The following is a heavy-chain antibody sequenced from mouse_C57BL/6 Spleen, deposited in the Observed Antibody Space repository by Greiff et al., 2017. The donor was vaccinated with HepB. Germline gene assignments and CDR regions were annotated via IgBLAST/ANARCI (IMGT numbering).Heavy chain of an antibody. D-gene: IGHD3-1*01. CDR1: GYAFSSSW. CDR3: ARSIGLTLYAMDY. V-gene: IGHV1-82*01. CDR2: IYPGDGDT. Sequence: QVQLKESGPELVKPGASVKISCKASGYAFSSSWMNWVKQRPGKGLEWIGRIYPGDGDTNYNGKFKGKATLTADKSSSTAYMQLSSLTSEDSAVYCCARSIGLTLYAMDYWGQGTSVTVSS. J-gene: IGHJ4*01.